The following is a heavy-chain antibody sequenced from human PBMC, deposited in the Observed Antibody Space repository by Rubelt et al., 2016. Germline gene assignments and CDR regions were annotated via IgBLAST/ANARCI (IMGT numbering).Heavy chain of an antibody. V-gene: IGHV3-23*01. CDR2: ISGSGGST. CDR3: ARRGEGPTDY. J-gene: IGHJ4*02. Sequence: LSCAASGFTFSSYAMSWVRQAPGKGLEWVSAISGSGGSTYYADSVKGRFTISRDNSKNTLYLQMNSLRAEDTAVYYCARRGEGPTDYWGQGTLVTVSS. CDR1: GFTFSSYA.